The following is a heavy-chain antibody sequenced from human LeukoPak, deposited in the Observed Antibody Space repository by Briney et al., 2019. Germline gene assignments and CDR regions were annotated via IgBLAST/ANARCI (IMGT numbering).Heavy chain of an antibody. CDR3: ARGQANWGYRYRDYYYYYYMDV. Sequence: HPGGSLRLSCAASGFTFDDYAMHWVRQAPGKGLEWVSGISWNSGSIGYADSVKGRFTISRDNAKNSPYLQMNSLRAEDTAVYYCARGQANWGYRYRDYYYYYYMDVWGKGTTVTVSS. V-gene: IGHV3-9*01. CDR1: GFTFDDYA. D-gene: IGHD7-27*01. J-gene: IGHJ6*03. CDR2: ISWNSGSI.